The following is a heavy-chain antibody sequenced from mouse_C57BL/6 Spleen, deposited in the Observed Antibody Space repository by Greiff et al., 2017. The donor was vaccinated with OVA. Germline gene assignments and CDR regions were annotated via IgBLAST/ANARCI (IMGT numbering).Heavy chain of an antibody. CDR1: GYAFTNYL. Sequence: LQESGAELVRPGTSVKVSCKASGYAFTNYLIEWVKQRPGQGLEWIGVINPGSGGTNYNEKFKGKATLTADKSSSTAYMQLSSLTSEDSAVYFCAITTVVDYYAMDYWGQGTSVTVSS. CDR2: INPGSGGT. D-gene: IGHD1-1*01. V-gene: IGHV1-54*01. CDR3: AITTVVDYYAMDY. J-gene: IGHJ4*01.